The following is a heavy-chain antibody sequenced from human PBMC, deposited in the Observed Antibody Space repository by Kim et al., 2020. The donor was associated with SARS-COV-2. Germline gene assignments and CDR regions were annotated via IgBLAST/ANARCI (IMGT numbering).Heavy chain of an antibody. CDR3: ARGWNMDL. D-gene: IGHD1-1*01. CDR2: VKSDGSMK. Sequence: GGSLRLSCAVSGLTFSTSWMTWVRQAPGKGPECVATVKSDGSMKYYLDSVKGRFTISRDNTKSSLYLQMNSLRVEDTAVYFCARGWNMDLWGQGTTVTVSS. V-gene: IGHV3-7*05. J-gene: IGHJ6*02. CDR1: GLTFSTSW.